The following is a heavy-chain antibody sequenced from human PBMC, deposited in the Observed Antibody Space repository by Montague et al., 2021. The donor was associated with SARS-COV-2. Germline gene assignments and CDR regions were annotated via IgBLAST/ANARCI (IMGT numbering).Heavy chain of an antibody. CDR2: IYYSGST. CDR3: ARQGDQLLLEYWFDA. CDR1: GGSISCSSYY. D-gene: IGHD2-2*01. Sequence: SETLSLTCTVSGGSISCSSYYWGWIRQPPGKGLEWIGSIYYSGSTYYNPSLKSRATISVDTSKNQFSLKLSAVTAADTADYYCARQGDQLLLEYWFDAWGQGTLVTVSS. V-gene: IGHV4-39*01. J-gene: IGHJ5*02.